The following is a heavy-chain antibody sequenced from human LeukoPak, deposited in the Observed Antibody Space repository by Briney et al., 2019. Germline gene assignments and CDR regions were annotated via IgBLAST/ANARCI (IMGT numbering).Heavy chain of an antibody. CDR2: INHSGSA. D-gene: IGHD3-3*01. V-gene: IGHV4-34*01. CDR3: ARARRDSGYYKVDY. J-gene: IGHJ4*02. CDR1: GGSLSGSY. Sequence: SETLSLTCAVYGGSLSGSYWSWIRQPPGKGLEWIGEINHSGSANYNPSLKSRVTLSIDKSKNQFSPNLNSVTAADTAVYYCARARRDSGYYKVDYWGQGTLVTVSS.